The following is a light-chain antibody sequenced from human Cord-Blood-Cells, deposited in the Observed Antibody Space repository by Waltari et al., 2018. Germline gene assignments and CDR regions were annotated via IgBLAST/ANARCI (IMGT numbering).Light chain of an antibody. Sequence: EIVLTQSPATPSLSPGERAPLPCRASQSVSSYLAWYQQKPGQAPRILIYDASNRATGIPARFSGSGSGTDFTLTISSLEPEDFAVYYCQQRSNWPPITFGQGTRLEIK. J-gene: IGKJ5*01. CDR1: QSVSSY. CDR3: QQRSNWPPIT. V-gene: IGKV3-11*01. CDR2: DAS.